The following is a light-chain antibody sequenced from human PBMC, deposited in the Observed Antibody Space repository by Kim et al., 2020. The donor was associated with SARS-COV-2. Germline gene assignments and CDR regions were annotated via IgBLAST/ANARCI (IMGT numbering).Light chain of an antibody. V-gene: IGLV3-19*01. Sequence: SSELTQDPAVSVALGQTVRITCQGDSLRNYYANWYQQKPGQAPVLVMYDKNNRPSGIPDRFSGSSSGNTASLTITGAQAADEADYYCSSRDRDSTGLLYLFGHGTKVTVL. CDR2: DKN. CDR1: SLRNYY. J-gene: IGLJ1*01. CDR3: SSRDRDSTGLLYL.